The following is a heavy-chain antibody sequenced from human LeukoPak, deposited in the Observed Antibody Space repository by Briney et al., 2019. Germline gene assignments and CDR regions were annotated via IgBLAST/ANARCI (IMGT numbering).Heavy chain of an antibody. CDR1: GYSFTSYW. V-gene: IGHV5-51*01. D-gene: IGHD6-13*01. CDR2: IYPGDSDT. J-gene: IGHJ4*02. Sequence: GESLKISCKGSGYSFTSYWIGWVRQMPGKGLEWMGIIYPGDSDTRYSPSFQGQVTISADKSISTAYLQWSSLKASDTVMYYCARQGNIAAAGIDYWGQETLVTVSS. CDR3: ARQGNIAAAGIDY.